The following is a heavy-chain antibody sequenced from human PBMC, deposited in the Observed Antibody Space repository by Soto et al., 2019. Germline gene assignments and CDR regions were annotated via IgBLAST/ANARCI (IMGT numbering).Heavy chain of an antibody. V-gene: IGHV1-18*01. J-gene: IGHJ4*02. Sequence: EASVKVSCKASGYTFASYGISWVRQAPGQGLEWLGWISVYNGKTNYAQNLQGRVTMTTDTSTSTAYMELRSLRSDDTAVYYCARDNAYDILTPFDYWGQGTLVTVSS. D-gene: IGHD3-9*01. CDR2: ISVYNGKT. CDR1: GYTFASYG. CDR3: ARDNAYDILTPFDY.